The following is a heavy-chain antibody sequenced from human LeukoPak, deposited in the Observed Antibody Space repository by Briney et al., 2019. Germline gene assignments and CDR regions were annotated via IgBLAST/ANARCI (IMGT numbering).Heavy chain of an antibody. CDR2: INPDGSTT. D-gene: IGHD2-21*02. V-gene: IGHV3-74*01. CDR3: AKDIVGGGDDY. Sequence: PGGSLRLSCVASGFAFRNYWMYWVRQGPGKGLVWLSRINPDGSTTTYADSVKGRSTISRDNAKNSIYLQMNSLRVEDTAVYYCAKDIVGGGDDYWGQGTLVIVSS. CDR1: GFAFRNYW. J-gene: IGHJ4*02.